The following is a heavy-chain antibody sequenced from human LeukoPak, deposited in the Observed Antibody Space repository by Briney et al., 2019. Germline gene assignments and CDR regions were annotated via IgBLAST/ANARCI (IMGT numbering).Heavy chain of an antibody. CDR2: IDKKDKGYATAT. Sequence: PGGSLRLSCAASGFTFSGSAIHWVRQSSGKGLEWVGQIDKKDKGYATATAYAASVKGRFTISRDDSINTAYLQMKNLKTEDTALHYCTRDSGTYNWFDPWGQGTLVTVSS. CDR1: GFTFSGSA. D-gene: IGHD1-26*01. CDR3: TRDSGTYNWFDP. J-gene: IGHJ5*02. V-gene: IGHV3-73*01.